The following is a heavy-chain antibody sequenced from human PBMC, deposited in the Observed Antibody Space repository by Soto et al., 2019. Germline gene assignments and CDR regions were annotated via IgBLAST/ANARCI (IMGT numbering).Heavy chain of an antibody. Sequence: PSETLSLTCAVSGGSISSGGYSWSWIRQPPGKGLEWIGYIYHSGSTYYNPSLKSRVTISVDRSKNQFSLKLSSVTAADTAVYYCARGPPLRYFDYWGQGTLVTVSS. CDR3: ARGPPLRYFDY. CDR2: IYHSGST. V-gene: IGHV4-30-2*01. CDR1: GGSISSGGYS. J-gene: IGHJ4*02. D-gene: IGHD3-9*01.